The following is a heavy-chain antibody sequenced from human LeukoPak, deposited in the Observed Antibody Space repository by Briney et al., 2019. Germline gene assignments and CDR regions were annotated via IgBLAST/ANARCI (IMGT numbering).Heavy chain of an antibody. CDR3: ARDVETIAAAGTPLWGDWFDP. CDR2: INPSGGST. J-gene: IGHJ5*02. CDR1: GYTFTSYY. D-gene: IGHD6-13*01. Sequence: ASVKVSCKASGYTFTSYYMRWVRPAPGQGLEWMGIINPSGGSTSYAQKFQGRVTMTRDTSTSTVYMELSSLRSDDTAVYYCARDVETIAAAGTPLWGDWFDPWGQGTLVTVSS. V-gene: IGHV1-46*01.